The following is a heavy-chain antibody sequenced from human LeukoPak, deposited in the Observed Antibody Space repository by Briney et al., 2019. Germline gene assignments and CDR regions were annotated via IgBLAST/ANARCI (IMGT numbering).Heavy chain of an antibody. J-gene: IGHJ4*02. V-gene: IGHV4-38-2*02. CDR2: IYHSGNT. Sequence: PSETLSLTCTVSGYSISTSYYWGWIRQPPGKGLEWIGSIYHSGNTYYNPSLKSRVTISVDTSKNPLSLKLNSVTAADTAVYYCARAGYGGSDFDYWGRGTLVTVSS. CDR1: GYSISTSYY. CDR3: ARAGYGGSDFDY. D-gene: IGHD4-23*01.